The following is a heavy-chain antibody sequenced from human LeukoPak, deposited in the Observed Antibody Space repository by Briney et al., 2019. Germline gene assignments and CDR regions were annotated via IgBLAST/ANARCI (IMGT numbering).Heavy chain of an antibody. J-gene: IGHJ4*02. Sequence: GGSLRLSCAASGFTFDDYAMHWVRQAPGKGLEGVSGISWNSGSIDYADSVKGRFTISRDNAKNSLYLQMNSLRAEDTALYYCAKGISTSSQRSPFDYWGQGTLVTVSS. V-gene: IGHV3-9*01. CDR3: AKGISTSSQRSPFDY. CDR2: ISWNSGSI. D-gene: IGHD2-2*01. CDR1: GFTFDDYA.